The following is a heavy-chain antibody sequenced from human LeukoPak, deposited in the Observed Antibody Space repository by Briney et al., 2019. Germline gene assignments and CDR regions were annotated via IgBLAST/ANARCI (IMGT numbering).Heavy chain of an antibody. Sequence: SGGSLRLSCAAFGFTFSNYAMGWVRQAPGRGLEWVSAISGDADSTYYADSVKGRFTISRDNSKNTLYLQVNSLRADDTAVYYCAKKEGGFDHWGQGALVTVSS. CDR1: GFTFSNYA. CDR3: AKKEGGFDH. V-gene: IGHV3-23*01. CDR2: ISGDADST. J-gene: IGHJ4*02. D-gene: IGHD1-26*01.